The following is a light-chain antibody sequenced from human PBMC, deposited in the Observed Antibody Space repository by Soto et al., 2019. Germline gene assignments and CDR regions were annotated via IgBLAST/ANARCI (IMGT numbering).Light chain of an antibody. J-gene: IGKJ1*01. CDR2: AAS. V-gene: IGKV1-39*01. Sequence: MPLSPLSLCSRGGARGGIIRRASQSISSYLNWYQQKPGKAPKLLIYAASSLQSGVPSRFTGSGSGTDFTLTISSLQPEDFATYYCQQSYSQTRTFGQGTKVDI. CDR1: QSISSY. CDR3: QQSYSQTRT.